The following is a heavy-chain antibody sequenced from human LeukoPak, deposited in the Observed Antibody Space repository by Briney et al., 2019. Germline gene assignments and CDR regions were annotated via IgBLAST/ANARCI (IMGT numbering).Heavy chain of an antibody. CDR1: GGSFSGYY. CDR2: INHSGST. V-gene: IGHV4-34*01. CDR3: ARGQGWIAAAGTRRLYWFDP. J-gene: IGHJ5*02. Sequence: PSETLSLTCAVYGGSFSGYYWSWIRQPPGKGLEWIGEINHSGSTNYNPSLKSRVTISVDTSKNQFSLKLSFVTAADTAVYYCARGQGWIAAAGTRRLYWFDPWGQGTLVTVSS. D-gene: IGHD6-13*01.